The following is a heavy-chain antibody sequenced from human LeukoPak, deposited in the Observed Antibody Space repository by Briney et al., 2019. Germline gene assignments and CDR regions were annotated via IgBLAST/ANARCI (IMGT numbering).Heavy chain of an antibody. J-gene: IGHJ5*02. V-gene: IGHV4-39*01. CDR2: VFHKGNT. Sequence: PSETLSLTCSVSGDSITSGHFWWGWIRQPPGKGLEWLGIVFHKGNTHYNSSLRSRVSVSADTSKNQFSLRLSAVTAEDTAVYYCARQLGVGVWALDPWGQGTLVIVSS. CDR3: ARQLGVGVWALDP. D-gene: IGHD3-3*01. CDR1: GDSITSGHFW.